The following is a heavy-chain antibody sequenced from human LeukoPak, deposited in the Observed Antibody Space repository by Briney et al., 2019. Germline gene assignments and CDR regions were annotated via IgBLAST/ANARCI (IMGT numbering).Heavy chain of an antibody. CDR3: AKPHYYYDSSGYGY. J-gene: IGHJ4*02. CDR1: GYTFTGYY. V-gene: IGHV1-2*02. D-gene: IGHD3-22*01. CDR2: VNPNSGGT. Sequence: ASVKVSCKASGYTFTGYYMHWGRQAPGQGLEWMGWVNPNSGGTNYAQKFQGRVTMTRDTSISTAYMELSRLRSDDTAVYYCAKPHYYYDSSGYGYWGQGTLVTVSS.